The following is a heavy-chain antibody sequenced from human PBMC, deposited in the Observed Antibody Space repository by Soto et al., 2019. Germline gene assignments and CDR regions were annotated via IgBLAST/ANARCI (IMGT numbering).Heavy chain of an antibody. D-gene: IGHD6-13*01. J-gene: IGHJ4*02. CDR2: INPSGGST. Sequence: ASVKVSCKASGYSFTSYYMYWLRQAPGQGLECMGIINPSGGSTSYAQKFQGRVTMTRNTSTSTVYMELSSLRYEDTAVYYCARSQEAAVHFGYWGQGTLVTVSS. V-gene: IGHV1-46*01. CDR3: ARSQEAAVHFGY. CDR1: GYSFTSYY.